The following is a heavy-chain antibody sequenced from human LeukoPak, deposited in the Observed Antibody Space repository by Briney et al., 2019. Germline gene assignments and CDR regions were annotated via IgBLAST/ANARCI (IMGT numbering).Heavy chain of an antibody. CDR3: ATQTPGTWIQLWFGAFDI. V-gene: IGHV4-59*07. J-gene: IGHJ3*02. D-gene: IGHD5-18*01. Sequence: SDTLSLTCTVSGRSISSYYSSWMRQPPGKGLEWLGYIYYSGHTNYNPSLKSRVTISVDTSKNQFSLKLSSVTAADTAVYYCATQTPGTWIQLWFGAFDIWGQGTMVTVSS. CDR2: IYYSGHT. CDR1: GRSISSYY.